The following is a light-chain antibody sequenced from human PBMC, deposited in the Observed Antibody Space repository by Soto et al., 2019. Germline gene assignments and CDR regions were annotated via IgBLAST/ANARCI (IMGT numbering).Light chain of an antibody. CDR3: VQHHNYPPT. J-gene: IGKJ1*01. Sequence: DIQMTQSPSSLSASVGDRVTITCRASQDIRSDLGWFQQKPGKAPKRLIYAASNLQSGVPSRFSCSGSGTEFTLTICCLDPDDFATYYCVQHHNYPPTFGHGSKVEI. CDR2: AAS. CDR1: QDIRSD. V-gene: IGKV1-17*01.